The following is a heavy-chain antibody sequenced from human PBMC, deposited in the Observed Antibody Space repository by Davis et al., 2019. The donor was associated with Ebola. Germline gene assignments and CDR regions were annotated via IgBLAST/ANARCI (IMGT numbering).Heavy chain of an antibody. CDR3: ARGLYNSRVKHY. CDR2: INQDGSEK. J-gene: IGHJ4*02. V-gene: IGHV3-7*01. CDR1: GFTFSNYW. D-gene: IGHD6-13*01. Sequence: GGSLRLSCAASGFTFSNYWMSWVRQGPGRGLEWVANINQDGSEKYYVDSVKGRFTISRDNAKNSLYLQMNSLRAEDTAVYYCARGLYNSRVKHYWGQGTLVTVSS.